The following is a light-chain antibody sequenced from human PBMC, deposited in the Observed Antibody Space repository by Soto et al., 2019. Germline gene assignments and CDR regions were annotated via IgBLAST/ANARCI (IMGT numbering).Light chain of an antibody. CDR1: RSDIGGYDY. CDR2: DVN. V-gene: IGLV2-11*01. CDR3: CSYAGSFTWV. J-gene: IGLJ3*02. Sequence: QSVLTQPRSVSGSPGQSVTISCTGTRSDIGGYDYVSWYQQHPGKAPKLMIFDVNKRPSGVPDRFSGSKSGNTASLTISGLQADDEADYYCCSYAGSFTWVFGGGTQLTVL.